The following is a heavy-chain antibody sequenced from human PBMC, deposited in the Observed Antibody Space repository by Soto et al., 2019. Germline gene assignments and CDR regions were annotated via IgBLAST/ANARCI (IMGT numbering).Heavy chain of an antibody. CDR2: ISGSGGST. J-gene: IGHJ5*02. CDR1: GFTFSSYA. Sequence: PGVSMRLSCAASGFTFSSYAMSWVRQAPGKGLEWVSAISGSGGSTYYADSVKGRFTISRDNSKNTLYLQMNSLRAEDTAVYYCAKDRGDAWVVAATHWFGPWGQGTLVTVSS. V-gene: IGHV3-23*01. D-gene: IGHD2-15*01. CDR3: AKDRGDAWVVAATHWFGP.